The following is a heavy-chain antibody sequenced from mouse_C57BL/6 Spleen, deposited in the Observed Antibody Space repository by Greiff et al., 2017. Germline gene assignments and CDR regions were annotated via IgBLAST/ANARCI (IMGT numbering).Heavy chain of an antibody. J-gene: IGHJ1*03. CDR3: ASRDSNHWYFDV. CDR2: IDPSDSYT. V-gene: IGHV1-50*01. CDR1: GYTFTSYW. Sequence: QVQLQQPGAELVKPGASVKLSCKASGYTFTSYWMQWVKQRPGQGLEWIGEIDPSDSYTNYNQKFKGKATLTVDTSSSTAYMQLSSLTSEDSAVDYCASRDSNHWYFDVWGTGTTVTVSS. D-gene: IGHD2-5*01.